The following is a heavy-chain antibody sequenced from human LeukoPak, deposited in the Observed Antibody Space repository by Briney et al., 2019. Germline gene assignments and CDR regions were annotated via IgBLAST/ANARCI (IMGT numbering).Heavy chain of an antibody. CDR3: ARDPLDSSGYYYGGSFDY. CDR1: GFTFNHYA. J-gene: IGHJ4*02. CDR2: INQHGHT. V-gene: IGHV3-23*05. Sequence: GVSLRLSCAASGFTFNHYAMSWVRQAPGKGLECVSSINQHGHTFYADSVKGRFTISRDNSKNTLYLQMNSLRAEDTAVYYCARDPLDSSGYYYGGSFDYWGQGTLVTVSS. D-gene: IGHD3-22*01.